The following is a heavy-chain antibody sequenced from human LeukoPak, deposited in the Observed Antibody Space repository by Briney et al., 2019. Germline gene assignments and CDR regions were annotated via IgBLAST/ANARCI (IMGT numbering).Heavy chain of an antibody. CDR1: GGSISSGGYS. V-gene: IGHV4-30-2*01. D-gene: IGHD3-22*01. CDR2: IYHSGST. Sequence: SETLSLTCAASGGSISSGGYSWSWIRQPPGKGLEWIGYIYHSGSTYYNPSLKSRVTIPVDRSKNQFTLKLSSVTAADTAVYYCARGYYDSSGYYLALWGQGTLVTVSS. CDR3: ARGYYDSSGYYLAL. J-gene: IGHJ4*02.